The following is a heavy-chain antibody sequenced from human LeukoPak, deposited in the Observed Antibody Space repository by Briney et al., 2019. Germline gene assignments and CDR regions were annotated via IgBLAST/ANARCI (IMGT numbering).Heavy chain of an antibody. CDR2: IGIRGDT. D-gene: IGHD6-19*01. Sequence: GGSLRPSCAASGFTFIDYDMHWVRQVIGKGLEWVSAIGIRGDTHYSGSVKGRFTISRENAESSLYLQMNSLRAEDTAVYYCARGGIQVSGIDEFDYWGQGTLVTVSS. J-gene: IGHJ4*02. CDR3: ARGGIQVSGIDEFDY. CDR1: GFTFIDYD. V-gene: IGHV3-13*01.